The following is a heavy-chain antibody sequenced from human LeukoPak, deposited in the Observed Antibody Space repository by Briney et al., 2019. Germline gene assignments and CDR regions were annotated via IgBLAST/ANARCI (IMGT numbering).Heavy chain of an antibody. CDR2: IGWDGTNI. CDR1: GFTFSSHA. V-gene: IGHV3-43*01. CDR3: TKDMEWGMDV. Sequence: GGSLRLSCAASGFTFSSHAMSWVRQPPGKGPEWVSLIGWDGTNIDYADSVKGRFTISRDNSKNFVYLQMHSLRTEDTALYYCTKDMEWGMDVWGQGTTVIVSS. J-gene: IGHJ6*02. D-gene: IGHD3-3*01.